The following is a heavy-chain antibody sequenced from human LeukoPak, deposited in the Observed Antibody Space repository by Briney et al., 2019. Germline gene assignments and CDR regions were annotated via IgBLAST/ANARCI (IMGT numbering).Heavy chain of an antibody. V-gene: IGHV3-21*04. Sequence: PGGSLRLSCAASGFTFSSYSMNWVRQAPGKGLEWVSSISSSSSYIYYADSVKGRFTISRDNSKNTVSLLMNSLSVEDTAIYYCACQVILGAPLDYWGQGTLVTVSS. J-gene: IGHJ4*02. CDR1: GFTFSSYS. CDR3: ACQVILGAPLDY. CDR2: ISSSSSYI. D-gene: IGHD2-21*01.